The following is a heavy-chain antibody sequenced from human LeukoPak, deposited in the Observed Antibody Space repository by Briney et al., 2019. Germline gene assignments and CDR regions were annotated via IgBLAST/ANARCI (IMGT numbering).Heavy chain of an antibody. V-gene: IGHV4-39*01. D-gene: IGHD3-22*01. CDR3: ARMIGDDAFDI. CDR1: GGSISSTYYY. J-gene: IGHJ3*02. CDR2: IYYSGIS. Sequence: SETLSLTCTVSGGSISSTYYYWGWIRQPPGKGLEWIGSIYYSGISDYSPSLKSRVTISVDTSKNQFSLNLRSVTAADTAVYYCARMIGDDAFDIWGQGTMVTVSS.